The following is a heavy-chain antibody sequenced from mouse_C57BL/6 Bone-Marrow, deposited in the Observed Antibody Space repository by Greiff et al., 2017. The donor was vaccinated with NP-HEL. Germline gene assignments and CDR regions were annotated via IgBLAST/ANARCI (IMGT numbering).Heavy chain of an antibody. D-gene: IGHD2-14*01. CDR3: ARHGRYAMDY. Sequence: EVKLVESGGGLVQPGESLKLSCESNEYEFPSHDMSWVRKTPEKRLELVAAINSDGGRTNYPATMERRIIITRDNTKKTLYLQMSSLRSEDTALYYCARHGRYAMDYWGKGTSVTVSS. CDR2: INSDGGRT. V-gene: IGHV5-2*01. CDR1: EYEFPSHD. J-gene: IGHJ4*01.